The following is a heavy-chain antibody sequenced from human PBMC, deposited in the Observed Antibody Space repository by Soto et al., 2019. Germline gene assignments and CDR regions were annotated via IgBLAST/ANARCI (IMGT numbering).Heavy chain of an antibody. Sequence: ASVKVSCKASGYTFTSYGISWVRQAPGQGLEWMGWISAYNGNTNYAQKLQGRVTMTTDTSTSTAYMELRSLRSDDTAVYYCAMGYSYGCRGRCMDGWGQGTMVTVSS. CDR1: GYTFTSYG. D-gene: IGHD5-18*01. CDR2: ISAYNGNT. V-gene: IGHV1-18*01. J-gene: IGHJ6*02. CDR3: AMGYSYGCRGRCMDG.